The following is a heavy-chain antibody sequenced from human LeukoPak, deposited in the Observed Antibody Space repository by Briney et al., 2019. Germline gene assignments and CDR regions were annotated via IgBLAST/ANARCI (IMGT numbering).Heavy chain of an antibody. D-gene: IGHD3-10*01. CDR3: AKGGRGYGSGSDFDY. J-gene: IGHJ4*02. Sequence: GGSLRLSCVASGLSFGGYAISWVRLAPGKGLEWVSVISGSGSSAFYADSVKGRFTISRDNSKNMVYLQMNSMRAEDTAVYYCAKGGRGYGSGSDFDYWGQGTLVTVSS. CDR2: ISGSGSSA. V-gene: IGHV3-23*01. CDR1: GLSFGGYA.